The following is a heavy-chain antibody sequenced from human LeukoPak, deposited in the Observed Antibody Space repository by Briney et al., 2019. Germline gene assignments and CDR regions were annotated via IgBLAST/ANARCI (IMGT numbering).Heavy chain of an antibody. D-gene: IGHD2-2*01. CDR2: ISSSGSTI. V-gene: IGHV3-11*04. J-gene: IGHJ4*02. Sequence: GGSLRLSCAASGFTFSSYAMSWVRQAPGKGLEWVSYISSSGSTIYYADSVKGRFTISRDNAKNSLYLQMNSLRAEDTAVYYCARIRIRVPAANDYWGQGTLVTVSS. CDR3: ARIRIRVPAANDY. CDR1: GFTFSSYA.